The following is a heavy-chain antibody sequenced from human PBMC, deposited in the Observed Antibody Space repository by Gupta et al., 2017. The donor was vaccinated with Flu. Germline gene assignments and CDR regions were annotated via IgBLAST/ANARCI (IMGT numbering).Heavy chain of an antibody. CDR1: GGTLSSYA. Sequence: QVQLVQSGAEVKKPGSSVKVSCKASGGTLSSYAISWVRQAPGQGLEWMGGIMPSFGTANYAHKFQGRVTITADESTSLAHMELSSLRSEDTAVYYCARGWNSYFDYWGQGTLGTVSS. V-gene: IGHV1-69*01. CDR2: IMPSFGTA. J-gene: IGHJ4*02. D-gene: IGHD1-7*01. CDR3: ARGWNSYFDY.